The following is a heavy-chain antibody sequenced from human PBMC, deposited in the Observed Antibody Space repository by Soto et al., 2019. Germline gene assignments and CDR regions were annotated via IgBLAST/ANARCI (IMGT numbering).Heavy chain of an antibody. CDR1: GGSISSYY. CDR2: IYYSGST. Sequence: PSETLSLTCTVSGGSISSYYWSWIRQPPGKGLEWIGYIYYSGSTNYNPSLKSRVTISVDTSKNQFSLKLSSVTAADTAVYYLSRGTYGTRDYYYGIDVWGQGTPVT. CDR3: SRGTYGTRDYYYGIDV. V-gene: IGHV4-59*01. J-gene: IGHJ6*02. D-gene: IGHD1-7*01.